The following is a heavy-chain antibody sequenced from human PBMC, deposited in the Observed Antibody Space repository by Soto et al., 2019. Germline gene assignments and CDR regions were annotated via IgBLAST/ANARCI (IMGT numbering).Heavy chain of an antibody. V-gene: IGHV4-59*08. J-gene: IGHJ6*03. CDR2: IYYSGST. CDR1: GGSISSYY. Sequence: SETLSLTCTVSGGSISSYYWSWIRQPPGKGLEWIGYIYYSGSTNYNPSLKSRVTISVDTSKNQFSLKLSSVTAADTAVYYCARHGRGVVVVAAHRYYYYYMDVWGKGTTVTVSS. D-gene: IGHD2-15*01. CDR3: ARHGRGVVVVAAHRYYYYYMDV.